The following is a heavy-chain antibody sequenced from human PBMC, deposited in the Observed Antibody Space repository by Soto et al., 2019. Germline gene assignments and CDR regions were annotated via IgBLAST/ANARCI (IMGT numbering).Heavy chain of an antibody. J-gene: IGHJ4*02. CDR3: GRDREVRGFDY. CDR2: ISYDGSNK. D-gene: IGHD3-10*01. CDR1: GFTFSSYA. V-gene: IGHV3-30*14. Sequence: QVQLVESGGGVVQPGRSLRLSCAASGFTFSSYAMHWVRQAPGKGLEWVAVISYDGSNKYYADSVKGRFTISRDNSKNTLYLQMNSLRAEDTAVYYCGRDREVRGFDYWGQGTLVTVSS.